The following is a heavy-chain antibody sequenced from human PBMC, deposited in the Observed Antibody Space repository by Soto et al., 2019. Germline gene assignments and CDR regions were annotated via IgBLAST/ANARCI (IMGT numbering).Heavy chain of an antibody. CDR3: ATWHEREHAYDV. D-gene: IGHD1-1*01. V-gene: IGHV3-53*01. Sequence: DVQLVESGGGLIQPGESLRLSCAAFGLTISGKKYVAWVRQAPGKGLEWVSALYDVDGSFYADSVKGRFTTSSDSSKTIVYLQMNDLRPDDTAVYYCATWHEREHAYDVWGQGTTVTVSS. J-gene: IGHJ3*01. CDR2: LYDVDGS. CDR1: GLTISGKKY.